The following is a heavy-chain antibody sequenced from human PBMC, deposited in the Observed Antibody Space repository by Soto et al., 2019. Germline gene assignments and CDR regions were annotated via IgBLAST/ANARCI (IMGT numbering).Heavy chain of an antibody. CDR1: AYTFTSYY. V-gene: IGHV1-46*01. D-gene: IGHD6-19*01. J-gene: IGHJ6*02. CDR3: ASSYVHQVAGNPPNSYYSGMDV. CDR2: INPSGGST. Sequence: GASVKVSCKASAYTFTSYYMHWVRQAPGQGLEWMGIINPSGGSTSYAQKFQGRVTMTRDTSTSTVYMEMGSLRTEDTAVYYCASSYVHQVAGNPPNSYYSGMDVWGQGTTVTVSS.